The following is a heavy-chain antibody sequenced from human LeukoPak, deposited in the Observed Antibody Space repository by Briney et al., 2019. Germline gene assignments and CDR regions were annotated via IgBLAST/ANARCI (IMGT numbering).Heavy chain of an antibody. J-gene: IGHJ4*02. D-gene: IGHD6-19*01. CDR1: GFTFSSYW. V-gene: IGHV3-74*01. CDR3: AGGAKRGIAVEWGY. CDR2: IASDGSST. Sequence: GGSLRLSCAASGFTFSSYWMNWVRQAPGKGLVWVSRIASDGSSTTYADSVKGRFTISRDNSKNTLYLQMNSLRAEDTAVYYCAGGAKRGIAVEWGYWGQGTLVTVSS.